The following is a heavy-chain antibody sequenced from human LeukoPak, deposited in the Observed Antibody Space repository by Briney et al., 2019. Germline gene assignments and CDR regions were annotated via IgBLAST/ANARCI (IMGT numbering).Heavy chain of an antibody. CDR2: INWNGGST. D-gene: IGHD3-10*01. Sequence: GGSLRLSCAASGFTFDDYGMSWVRQAPGKGLGWVSGINWNGGSTGYADSVKGRFTISRDNAMNSLYLQMNSLRAEDTALYYCARRILLWFGELNGASDIWGQGTMVTVSS. CDR1: GFTFDDYG. CDR3: ARRILLWFGELNGASDI. J-gene: IGHJ3*02. V-gene: IGHV3-20*04.